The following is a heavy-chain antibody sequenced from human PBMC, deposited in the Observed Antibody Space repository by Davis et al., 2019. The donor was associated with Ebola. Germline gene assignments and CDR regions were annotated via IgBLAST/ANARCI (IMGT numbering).Heavy chain of an antibody. V-gene: IGHV5-51*01. CDR2: IYPGDSDT. Sequence: GESLKISCKGSGYSFTTYWIAWVRQTPAKGLEWMGIIYPGDSDTRYSPSFQGQVTISADKSISTAYLQWSSLKASDTAMYYCARQLAYCGGDCYFNWFDPWGQGTLVTVSS. D-gene: IGHD2-21*02. CDR1: GYSFTTYW. J-gene: IGHJ5*02. CDR3: ARQLAYCGGDCYFNWFDP.